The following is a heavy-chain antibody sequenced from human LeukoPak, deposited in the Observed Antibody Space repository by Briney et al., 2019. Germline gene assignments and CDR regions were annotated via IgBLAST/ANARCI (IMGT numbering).Heavy chain of an antibody. V-gene: IGHV1-2*02. Sequence: ASVKVSCKASGYTFTGYYMHWVRQAPGQGLEWMGWINPNSGGTNYAQKFQGRVTMTRDTSISTAYMELSRLRSDDTAVYYCARVLGWEDGYNYGYWGQGTLVTVSS. J-gene: IGHJ4*02. CDR1: GYTFTGYY. CDR2: INPNSGGT. CDR3: ARVLGWEDGYNYGY. D-gene: IGHD5-24*01.